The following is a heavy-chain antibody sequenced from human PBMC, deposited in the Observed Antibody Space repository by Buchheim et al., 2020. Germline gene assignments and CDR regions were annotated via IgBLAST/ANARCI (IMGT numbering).Heavy chain of an antibody. J-gene: IGHJ4*02. Sequence: QVQVVQSGAEVKKPGASVKVSCKASGYTFISYHIHWVRQAPGQGLEWMGMINPYSGDTTYARRLQGRVIMTRDTSTNTAYMELTSLRSDDTGIYYCARDHRAAHDYWGQGTL. CDR2: INPYSGDT. CDR1: GYTFISYH. V-gene: IGHV1-46*04. D-gene: IGHD6-6*01. CDR3: ARDHRAAHDY.